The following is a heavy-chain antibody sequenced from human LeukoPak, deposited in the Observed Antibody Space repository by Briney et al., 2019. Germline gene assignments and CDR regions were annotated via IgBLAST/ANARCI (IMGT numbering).Heavy chain of an antibody. CDR3: AQLPRD. CDR1: GFTVDSHF. Sequence: GGSLRLSCAVSGFTVDSHFMTWVRQAPGKGLEWVSVIYRDSSTYYADSVEGRFTISRDNSKNTLHLQMNSLRTEDTAVYYCAQLPRDWGQGTLVTVSS. V-gene: IGHV3-66*02. D-gene: IGHD1-7*01. CDR2: IYRDSST. J-gene: IGHJ4*02.